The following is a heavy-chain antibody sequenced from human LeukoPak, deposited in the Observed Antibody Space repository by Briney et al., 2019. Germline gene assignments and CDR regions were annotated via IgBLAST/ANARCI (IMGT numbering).Heavy chain of an antibody. D-gene: IGHD3-10*01. V-gene: IGHV1-46*01. Sequence: GASVKVSCKASGYTFTSYYMHWVRQAPGQGLEWMGIINPGGGSTSYAQKFQGRVTMTRDMSTSTVYMELSSLRSEDTAVYYCARDSGEDYFDYWGQGTLVTVSS. CDR3: ARDSGEDYFDY. J-gene: IGHJ4*02. CDR1: GYTFTSYY. CDR2: INPGGGST.